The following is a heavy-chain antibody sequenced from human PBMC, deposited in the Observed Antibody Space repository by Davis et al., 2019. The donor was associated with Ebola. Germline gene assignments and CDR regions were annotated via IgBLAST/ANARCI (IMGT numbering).Heavy chain of an antibody. CDR2: INAGNGNT. CDR1: GYTFTSYA. D-gene: IGHD5-12*01. Sequence: ASVKVSCKASGYTFTSYAMHWVRQAPGQRLEWMGWINAGNGNTKYSQKFQGRVTITADKSTSTAYMELSSLRSEDTAVYYCARGGGLIVAREDWFDPWGQGTLVTVSS. CDR3: ARGGGLIVAREDWFDP. V-gene: IGHV1-3*01. J-gene: IGHJ5*02.